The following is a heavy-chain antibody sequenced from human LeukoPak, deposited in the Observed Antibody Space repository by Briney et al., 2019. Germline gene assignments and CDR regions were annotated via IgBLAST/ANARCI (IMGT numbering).Heavy chain of an antibody. V-gene: IGHV3-53*01. D-gene: IGHD2-21*02. J-gene: IGHJ2*01. CDR2: IYSGGST. CDR3: ARVGGDGGGDSWEWYFDL. Sequence: GGSLRLSCAASGFTVSYNYVSWVRQAPGKGLEWVSVIYSGGSTYFADSVKGRFTISRDNSKNTVYLQMNSLRAEDTAVYYCARVGGDGGGDSWEWYFDLWGRGTLVTASS. CDR1: GFTVSYNY.